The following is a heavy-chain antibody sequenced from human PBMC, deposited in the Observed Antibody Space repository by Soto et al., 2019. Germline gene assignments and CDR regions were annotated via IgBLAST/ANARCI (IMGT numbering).Heavy chain of an antibody. Sequence: SETLSLTCTVSGGSISSYYWSWIRQPPGKGLEWIGYIYYSGSTNYNPSLKSRVTISVDTSKNQFSLKLSSVTAADTAVYYCARDQIRGGWYVYWGQGTLVTVSS. J-gene: IGHJ4*02. CDR1: GGSISSYY. CDR3: ARDQIRGGWYVY. V-gene: IGHV4-59*01. CDR2: IYYSGST. D-gene: IGHD6-19*01.